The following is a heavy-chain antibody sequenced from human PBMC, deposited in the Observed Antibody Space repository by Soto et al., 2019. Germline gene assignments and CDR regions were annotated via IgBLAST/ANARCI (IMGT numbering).Heavy chain of an antibody. Sequence: SETLSLTCTVAGGYISSYYWSWIRQPPGKGLEWIGYIYYSGSTNYNPSLKSRVTISVDTSKNQFSLKLSSVTAADTAVYYCARRYGPGFDYWGQGTLVTVSS. CDR3: ARRYGPGFDY. V-gene: IGHV4-59*08. D-gene: IGHD4-17*01. CDR1: GGYISSYY. J-gene: IGHJ4*02. CDR2: IYYSGST.